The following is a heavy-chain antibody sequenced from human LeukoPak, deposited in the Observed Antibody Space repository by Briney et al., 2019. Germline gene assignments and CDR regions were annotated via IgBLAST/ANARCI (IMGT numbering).Heavy chain of an antibody. Sequence: GGSLRLSCAASGFTFSSYWMHWVRQAPGKGLVWVSRISSDGSSTSYADSVKGRFTISRDNSKNTLYLQMNSLRAEDTAVYYCAKDKGIGEDYYGSGSYIWGQGTLVTVSS. CDR2: ISSDGSST. CDR1: GFTFSSYW. V-gene: IGHV3-74*01. D-gene: IGHD3-10*01. J-gene: IGHJ4*02. CDR3: AKDKGIGEDYYGSGSYI.